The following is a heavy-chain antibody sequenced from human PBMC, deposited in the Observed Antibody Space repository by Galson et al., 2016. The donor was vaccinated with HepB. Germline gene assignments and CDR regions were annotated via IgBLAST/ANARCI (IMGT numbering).Heavy chain of an antibody. CDR1: GFTFSAYW. Sequence: SLRLSCAASGFTFSAYWMSWVRQAPGKGLERVASIQQDGNERYYVDSLKGRFTISRDNAEDSMYLQMNSLTVEDTAVYYCAREQWVVRGYFDHWGQGTLVTVSS. CDR2: IQQDGNER. D-gene: IGHD6-19*01. J-gene: IGHJ4*02. V-gene: IGHV3-7*03. CDR3: AREQWVVRGYFDH.